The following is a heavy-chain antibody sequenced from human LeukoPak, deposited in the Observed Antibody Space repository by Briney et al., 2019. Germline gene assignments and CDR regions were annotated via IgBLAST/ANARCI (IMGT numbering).Heavy chain of an antibody. V-gene: IGHV3-33*08. J-gene: IGHJ3*02. CDR2: IWYDGSNK. Sequence: PGGSLRLSCAASGFTFSSYSMNWVRQAPGKGLEWVAVIWYDGSNKYYADSVKGRFTISRDNSKNTLYLQMNSLRAEDTAVYYCARGYGPADAFDIWGQGTMVTVSS. D-gene: IGHD2-15*01. CDR3: ARGYGPADAFDI. CDR1: GFTFSSYS.